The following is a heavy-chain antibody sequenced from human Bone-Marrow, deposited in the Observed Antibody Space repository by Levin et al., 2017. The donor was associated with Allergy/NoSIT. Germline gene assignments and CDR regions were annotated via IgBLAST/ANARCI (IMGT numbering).Heavy chain of an antibody. D-gene: IGHD3-16*01. V-gene: IGHV4-59*01. CDR2: MFYSGST. CDR1: GGSITSYY. J-gene: IGHJ4*02. CDR3: ARSRGGAGGFDY. Sequence: SETLSLTCSVSGGSITSYYWSWIRQPPGKGLEWIGYMFYSGSTNYNPSLKSRVTISVDTSKNQFSLKLTSVTAADTAGYYCARSRGGAGGFDYWGQGTLVTVSS.